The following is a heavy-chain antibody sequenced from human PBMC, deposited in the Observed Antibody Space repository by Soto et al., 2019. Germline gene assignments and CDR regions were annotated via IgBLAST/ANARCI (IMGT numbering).Heavy chain of an antibody. V-gene: IGHV1-69*02. CDR1: GGTFSSYT. Sequence: QVQLVQSGAEVKKPGSSVKVSCKASGGTFSSYTISWVRQAPGQGLEWMGRIIPILGIANYAQKFQGRVTITADKSTSTAYMELSSLRSEDTAVYYCARALPKTMVRGVIEAPVYFDYWGQGTLVTVSS. D-gene: IGHD3-10*01. CDR3: ARALPKTMVRGVIEAPVYFDY. CDR2: IIPILGIA. J-gene: IGHJ4*02.